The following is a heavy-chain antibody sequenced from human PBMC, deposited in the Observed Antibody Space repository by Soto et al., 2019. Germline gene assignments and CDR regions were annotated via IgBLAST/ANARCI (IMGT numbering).Heavy chain of an antibody. V-gene: IGHV2-70*11. CDR3: ARGSGDYMDV. CDR2: IDWDDDK. CDR1: GFSLSTSGMC. Sequence: SGPTLVNPTQTLTLTCTFSGFSLSTSGMCVSWIRQPPGKALEWLARIDWDDDKYYSTSLKTRLTISKDTSKNQVVLTMTNMVPVVTATYYCARGSGDYMDVWGKGTTVTVSS. J-gene: IGHJ6*03. D-gene: IGHD3-10*01.